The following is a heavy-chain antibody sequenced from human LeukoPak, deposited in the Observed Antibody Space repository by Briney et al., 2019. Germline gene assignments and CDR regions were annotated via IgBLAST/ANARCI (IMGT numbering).Heavy chain of an antibody. D-gene: IGHD3-22*01. CDR3: ARASYSYDINGWVPFDY. V-gene: IGHV4-59*01. CDR2: IYYSGST. CDR1: GGSFSSYF. J-gene: IGHJ4*02. Sequence: PSETLSLTCTVSGGSFSSYFWSWIRQPPGKGLEWIGYIYYSGSTHYNSSLKSRVTISLDTSRNQFSLKLSSVTAADTAVYYCARASYSYDINGWVPFDYWGQGTLVTVSS.